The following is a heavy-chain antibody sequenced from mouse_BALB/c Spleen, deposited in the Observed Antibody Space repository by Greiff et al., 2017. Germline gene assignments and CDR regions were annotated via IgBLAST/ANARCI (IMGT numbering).Heavy chain of an antibody. Sequence: EVHLVESGGGLVKPGGSLKLSCAASGFTFSSYAMSWVRQTPEKRLEWVASISSGGSTYYPDSVKGRFTISRDNARNILYLQMSSLRSEDTAMYYCARICAMITTEGYYFDYWGQGTTLTVSS. V-gene: IGHV5-6-5*01. J-gene: IGHJ2*01. CDR2: ISSGGST. CDR3: ARICAMITTEGYYFDY. CDR1: GFTFSSYA. D-gene: IGHD2-4*01.